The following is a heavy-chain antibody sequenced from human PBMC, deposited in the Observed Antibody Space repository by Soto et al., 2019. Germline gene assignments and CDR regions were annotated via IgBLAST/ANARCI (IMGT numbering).Heavy chain of an antibody. V-gene: IGHV3-9*01. CDR2: ISWNSGSV. D-gene: IGHD6-6*01. CDR3: AKDLASSSSSPDY. Sequence: EVQLVESGGGLVQPGRSLRLSCAASGFTFDDYVMHWVRQPPGKGLEWVSGISWNSGSVGYADSVKGRFTISRDNAKNSLYLQMNSLRAEDTALYYCAKDLASSSSSPDYWGQGTLVTVSS. J-gene: IGHJ4*02. CDR1: GFTFDDYV.